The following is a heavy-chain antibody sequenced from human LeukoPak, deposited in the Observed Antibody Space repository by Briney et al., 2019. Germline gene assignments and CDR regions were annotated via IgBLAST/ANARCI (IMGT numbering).Heavy chain of an antibody. V-gene: IGHV3-7*01. Sequence: GGSLRLSCEGSGFIFSTYWMSWVRQAPGKGLEWVANIKQDESKKYYVDSVKGRFTISRDNAKNSLYLQMNSLRAEDTAVYYCARDPPYYYDSSGYYPYYWGQGTLVTVSS. CDR2: IKQDESKK. CDR1: GFIFSTYW. J-gene: IGHJ4*02. D-gene: IGHD3-22*01. CDR3: ARDPPYYYDSSGYYPYY.